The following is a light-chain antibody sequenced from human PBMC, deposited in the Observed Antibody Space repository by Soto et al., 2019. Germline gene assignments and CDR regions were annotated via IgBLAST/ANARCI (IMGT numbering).Light chain of an antibody. CDR1: QSVGRGT. CDR2: DAS. CDR3: QRYDDSAGA. V-gene: IGKV3-20*01. J-gene: IGKJ3*01. Sequence: VLTQSPVTLSLSLGERATLSCRASQSVGRGTIAWYQQRPGQAPILLIYDASRRATGIPDRFSGSGSGTDFTLTINGLEPEDFAVYYCQRYDDSAGAFGPGTKVDIK.